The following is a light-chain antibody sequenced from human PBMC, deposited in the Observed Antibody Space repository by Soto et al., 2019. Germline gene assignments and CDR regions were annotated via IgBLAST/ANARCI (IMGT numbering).Light chain of an antibody. CDR2: AAS. CDR3: QQSYSIPWT. V-gene: IGKV1-39*01. J-gene: IGKJ1*01. Sequence: IHMANSPSSLSASVGDRVTITCRASQSISSYLNWYQQKPGKAPKVLIYAASSLQSGIPSRFSGSGSGTDFTLTISSLKPEDFATYYCQQSYSIPWTFGHGTKVDIK. CDR1: QSISSY.